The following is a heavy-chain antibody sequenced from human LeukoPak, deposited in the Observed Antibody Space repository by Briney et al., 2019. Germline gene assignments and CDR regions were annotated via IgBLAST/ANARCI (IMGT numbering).Heavy chain of an antibody. CDR2: ISAYNGDT. V-gene: IGHV1-18*01. D-gene: IGHD3-3*01. J-gene: IGHJ4*02. CDR3: ARARHNYDFWSGDY. CDR1: GYTFTSYG. Sequence: ASVKVSCKASGYTFTSYGISWVRQAPGQGLEWMGWISAYNGDTNYAQKLQGRVTMTRDTSTSTVYMELSSLRSEDTAVYYCARARHNYDFWSGDYWGQGTLVTVSS.